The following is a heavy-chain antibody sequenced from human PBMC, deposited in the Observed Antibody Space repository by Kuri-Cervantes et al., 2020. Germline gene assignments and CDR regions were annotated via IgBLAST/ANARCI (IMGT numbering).Heavy chain of an antibody. CDR3: AKDLDSSGYQLFDY. Sequence: GESLKISCAASGFTFSSYALFWVRQAPGKGLEWVSGMNGDGSSTYYADSVKGRFAISRDNSKNTLYLQINSLRIEDTAVYYCAKDLDSSGYQLFDYWGQGTLVTVSS. D-gene: IGHD3-22*01. CDR1: GFTFSSYA. J-gene: IGHJ4*02. CDR2: MNGDGSST. V-gene: IGHV3-23*01.